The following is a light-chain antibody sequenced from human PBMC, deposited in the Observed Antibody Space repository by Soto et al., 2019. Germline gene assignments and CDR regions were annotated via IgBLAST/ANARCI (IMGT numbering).Light chain of an antibody. CDR1: QSVSSNY. V-gene: IGKV3-20*01. Sequence: EIVLTQSPGTLSLSPGERATLSCRASQSVSSNYLAWYQQKSGQAPRLLIYGASSRATGIPDRFSGSGSGTDFTLTISRLEPVDFGLYYCQQYGGSPRTFGQDIKVDI. J-gene: IGKJ1*01. CDR2: GAS. CDR3: QQYGGSPRT.